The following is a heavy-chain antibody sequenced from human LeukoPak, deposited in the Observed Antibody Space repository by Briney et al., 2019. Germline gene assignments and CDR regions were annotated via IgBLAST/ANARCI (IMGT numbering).Heavy chain of an antibody. CDR2: IYYSGST. Sequence: SETLSLTCTVSGGSISSSSYYWGWIRQPPGKGLEWIGSIYYSGSTYYNPSLKSRVTISVDTSKNHFSLKLSSVTAADTAVYYCAREATTTGYWFDPWGQGTLVTVSS. J-gene: IGHJ5*02. V-gene: IGHV4-39*02. D-gene: IGHD5-12*01. CDR1: GGSISSSSYY. CDR3: AREATTTGYWFDP.